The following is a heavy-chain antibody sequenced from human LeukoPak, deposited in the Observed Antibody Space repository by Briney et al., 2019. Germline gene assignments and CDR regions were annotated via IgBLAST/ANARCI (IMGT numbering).Heavy chain of an antibody. Sequence: SETLSLTCTVSGGSVRSGDYYWSWIRQPPGKGLEWIGYIYYSGSTNYNPSLKSRLTISVDTSKNQFSLNLTSVTAADTAVYYCAREDGSYALFYWGQGTLVTVSS. CDR3: AREDGSYALFY. CDR2: IYYSGST. J-gene: IGHJ4*02. CDR1: GGSVRSGDYY. V-gene: IGHV4-61*08. D-gene: IGHD1-26*01.